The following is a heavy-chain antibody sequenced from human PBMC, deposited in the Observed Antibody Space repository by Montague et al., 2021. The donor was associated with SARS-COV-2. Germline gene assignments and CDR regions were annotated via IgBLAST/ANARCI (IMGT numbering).Heavy chain of an antibody. V-gene: IGHV3-48*03. CDR2: IESTGTTI. J-gene: IGHJ3*01. CDR3: ARDAGATGGQYAFDL. Sequence: FLSLSFAGSGFPFSSYELNWIRQAPGKGLEWVSYIESTGTTIYYADSVKDRFTISRDNAKNSLYLQLNRLRVDDTAVYYCARDAGATGGQYAFDLWGQGTMVTVSS. CDR1: GFPFSSYE. D-gene: IGHD3-10*01.